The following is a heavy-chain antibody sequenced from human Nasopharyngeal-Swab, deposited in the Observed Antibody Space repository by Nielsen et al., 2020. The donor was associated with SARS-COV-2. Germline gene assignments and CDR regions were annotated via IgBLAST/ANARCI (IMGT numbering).Heavy chain of an antibody. CDR3: ARDLDYDFPYGMDV. D-gene: IGHD3-3*01. J-gene: IGHJ6*02. V-gene: IGHV1-2*04. CDR1: GYTFTSYG. Sequence: ASVKVSCKASGYTFTSYGISWVRQAPGQGLEWMGWINPNSGGTNYAQKFQGWVTMTRDTSISTAYMELSRLRSDDTAVYYCARDLDYDFPYGMDVWGQGTTVTVSS. CDR2: INPNSGGT.